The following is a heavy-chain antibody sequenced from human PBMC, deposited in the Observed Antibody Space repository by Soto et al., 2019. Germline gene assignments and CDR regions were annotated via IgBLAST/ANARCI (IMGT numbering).Heavy chain of an antibody. CDR3: AADHLGTLFDY. Sequence: ASVKVSCKASGFTFTSPAVQWVRQARGQRLEWIGWIVVGSGNTNYAQKFQERVTITRDMSTSTAYMELSSLRSEDTAVYYCAADHLGTLFDYWGQGTLVTVSS. CDR1: GFTFTSPA. CDR2: IVVGSGNT. J-gene: IGHJ4*02. D-gene: IGHD7-27*01. V-gene: IGHV1-58*01.